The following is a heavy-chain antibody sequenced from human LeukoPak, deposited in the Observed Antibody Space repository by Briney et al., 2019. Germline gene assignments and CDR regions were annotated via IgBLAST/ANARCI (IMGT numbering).Heavy chain of an antibody. CDR1: GFIFSSYW. Sequence: PGGSLRLSCAASGFIFSSYWMTWVRQAPGKGLEWVANINQDGSEKFYVDSVKGRFTIYRDTAKKSLYLQMNSLKIEDTAVYYCIRVNNGYAKDFDYWGQGTLVTVSS. D-gene: IGHD2-8*01. V-gene: IGHV3-7*03. CDR3: IRVNNGYAKDFDY. CDR2: INQDGSEK. J-gene: IGHJ4*02.